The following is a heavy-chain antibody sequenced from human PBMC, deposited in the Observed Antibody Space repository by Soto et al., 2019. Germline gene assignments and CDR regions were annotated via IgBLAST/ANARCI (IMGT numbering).Heavy chain of an antibody. Sequence: QVQLVESGGGVVQPGRSLRLSCAASGFTFSSYGMHWVRQAPGKGLEWVAVIWYDGSNKYYADSVKGRFTISRDNSKNTLYLQMNSLRAEDTAVYYCARDAYPGFATYYYYYGMDVWGQGTTVTVSS. J-gene: IGHJ6*02. CDR2: IWYDGSNK. CDR1: GFTFSSYG. V-gene: IGHV3-33*01. CDR3: ARDAYPGFATYYYYYGMDV.